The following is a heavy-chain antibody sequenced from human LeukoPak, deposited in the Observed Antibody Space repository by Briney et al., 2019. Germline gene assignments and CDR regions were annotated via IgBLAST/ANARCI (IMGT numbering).Heavy chain of an antibody. V-gene: IGHV4-31*03. CDR2: IYYSGST. J-gene: IGHJ4*02. Sequence: SETLSLTCTVSGGSISSGGYYWSWIRQHPGKGLEWIGYIYYSGSTYYNPSLKSRVTISVDTSKNQFSLKLSSVTAADTAVYYCARGLGGGNLFDYWGQGTLVTVSS. CDR1: GGSISSGGYY. D-gene: IGHD4-23*01. CDR3: ARGLGGGNLFDY.